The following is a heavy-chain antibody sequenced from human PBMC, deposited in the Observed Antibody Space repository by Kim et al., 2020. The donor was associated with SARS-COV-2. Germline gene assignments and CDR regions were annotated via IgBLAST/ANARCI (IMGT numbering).Heavy chain of an antibody. CDR3: ARGSSPYYYYYYGMDV. Sequence: SETLSLTCAVYGGSFSGYYWSWIRQPPGKGLEWIGEINHSGSTNYNPSLKSRVTISVDTSKNQFSLKLSSVTAADTAVYYCARGSSPYYYYYYGMDVWGQGTTVTVSS. CDR2: INHSGST. J-gene: IGHJ6*02. D-gene: IGHD6-13*01. CDR1: GGSFSGYY. V-gene: IGHV4-34*01.